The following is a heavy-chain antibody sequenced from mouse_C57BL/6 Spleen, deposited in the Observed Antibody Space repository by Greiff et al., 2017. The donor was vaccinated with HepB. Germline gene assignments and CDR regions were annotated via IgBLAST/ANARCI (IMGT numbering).Heavy chain of an antibody. D-gene: IGHD1-1*01. Sequence: EGQLQQSGPELVKPGASVKISCKASGYTFTDYYMNWVKQSHGKSLEWIGDINPNNGGTSYNQKFKGKATLTVDKSSSTAYMELRSLTSEDSAVYYCARSTTVVDWGQGTTLTVSS. V-gene: IGHV1-26*01. J-gene: IGHJ2*01. CDR2: INPNNGGT. CDR1: GYTFTDYY. CDR3: ARSTTVVD.